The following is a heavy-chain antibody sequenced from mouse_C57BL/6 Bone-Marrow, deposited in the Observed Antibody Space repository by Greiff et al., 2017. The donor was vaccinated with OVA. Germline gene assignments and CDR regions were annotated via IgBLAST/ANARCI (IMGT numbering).Heavy chain of an antibody. CDR1: GYTFTSYW. V-gene: IGHV1-59*01. J-gene: IGHJ3*01. CDR2: IDPSDSYT. D-gene: IGHD2-5*01. Sequence: VQLQQPGAELVRPGTSVKMSCKASGYTFTSYWMHWVKQRPGQGLEWIGVIDPSDSYTNYNQKFKGKATLTVDTSSSTAYMQLSSLTSEDSAVYYCAREGVYSNCVAWFAYWGQGTLVTVSA. CDR3: AREGVYSNCVAWFAY.